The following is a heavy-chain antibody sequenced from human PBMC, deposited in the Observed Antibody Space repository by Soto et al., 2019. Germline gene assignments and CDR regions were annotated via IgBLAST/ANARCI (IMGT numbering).Heavy chain of an antibody. CDR2: IYSGGST. Sequence: PGGSLRLSCAASGFTVSSNYMSWVRQAPGKGLEWASVIYSGGSTYYADSVKGRFTISRHNSKNTLYLQMNSLRAEDTAVYYCARDFYDSQIAVAGTRVRYGMDVWGQGTTVTVSS. V-gene: IGHV3-53*04. D-gene: IGHD6-19*01. CDR3: ARDFYDSQIAVAGTRVRYGMDV. CDR1: GFTVSSNY. J-gene: IGHJ6*02.